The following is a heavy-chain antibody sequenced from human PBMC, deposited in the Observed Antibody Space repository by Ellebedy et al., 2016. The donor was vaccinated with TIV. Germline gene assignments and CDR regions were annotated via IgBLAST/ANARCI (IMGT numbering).Heavy chain of an antibody. CDR1: GGSFNNYY. J-gene: IGHJ4*02. V-gene: IGHV4-34*01. D-gene: IGHD6-19*01. CDR2: VLHCGGT. Sequence: SETLSLTCAVYGGSFNNYYWSWIRQPPGKGLEWIGEVLHCGGTTYNPSLKSRVTVSADTSKNQFSLNLTSVTAADTAVYYCARGARSSDRRFDSWGQGTLVTVSS. CDR3: ARGARSSDRRFDS.